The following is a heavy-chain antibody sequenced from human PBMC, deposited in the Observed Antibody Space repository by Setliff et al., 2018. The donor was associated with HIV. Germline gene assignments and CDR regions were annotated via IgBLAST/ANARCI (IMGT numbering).Heavy chain of an antibody. CDR2: INSASGGT. CDR3: ARDYLHVFDI. CDR1: GYTFTDYY. V-gene: IGHV1-2*02. J-gene: IGHJ3*02. Sequence: ASVKVSCKASGYTFTDYYIHWVRQAPGQGLEWMGWINSASGGTNYAQNFQGRVTVTRATAINTAYVELNSLKSDDTAVYYCARDYLHVFDIWGQGTMVTVSS.